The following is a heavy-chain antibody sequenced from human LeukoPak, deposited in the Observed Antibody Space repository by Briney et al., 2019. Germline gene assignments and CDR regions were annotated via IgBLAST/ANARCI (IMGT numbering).Heavy chain of an antibody. J-gene: IGHJ6*02. CDR2: ISYDGSNK. CDR3: ARGFSYYYYYGMDV. Sequence: GGSLRLSCAASGFTFSSYAMHWVRQAPGKGLEWVAVISYDGSNKYYADSVKGRFTISRDNSKNTLYLQMNSLRVEDTAIYYCARGFSYYYYYGMDVWGQGTTVTVSS. CDR1: GFTFSSYA. V-gene: IGHV3-30-3*01.